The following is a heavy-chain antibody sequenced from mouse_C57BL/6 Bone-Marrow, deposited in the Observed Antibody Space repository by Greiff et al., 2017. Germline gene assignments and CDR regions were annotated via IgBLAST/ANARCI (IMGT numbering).Heavy chain of an antibody. CDR1: GYSITSGYY. Sequence: EVQLQQSGPGLVKPSQSLSLTCSVTGYSITSGYYWNWIRQFPGNKLEWMGYISYDGSNNYNPSLKNRISITRDTSKNQFYLKLNSLTTEDTATYYCARDRPGFAYWGQGTLVTVSA. V-gene: IGHV3-6*01. J-gene: IGHJ3*01. CDR2: ISYDGSN. CDR3: ARDRPGFAY.